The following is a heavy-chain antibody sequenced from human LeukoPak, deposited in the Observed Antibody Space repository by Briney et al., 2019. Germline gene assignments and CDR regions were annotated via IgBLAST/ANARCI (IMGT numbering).Heavy chain of an antibody. Sequence: SSVKVSCKASGGTFSSYAISWVRQAPGQGLEWMGGIIPIFGTANYAQKFQGRVTMTTDTSTSTAYMELRSLRSDDTAVYYCARESTVKSPTWFYYMDVWGKGTTVTVSS. J-gene: IGHJ6*03. CDR3: ARESTVKSPTWFYYMDV. D-gene: IGHD4-11*01. V-gene: IGHV1-69*05. CDR1: GGTFSSYA. CDR2: IIPIFGTA.